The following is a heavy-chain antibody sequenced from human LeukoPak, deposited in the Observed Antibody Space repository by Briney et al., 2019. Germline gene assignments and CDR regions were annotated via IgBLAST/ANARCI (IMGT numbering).Heavy chain of an antibody. CDR3: ARDVDGNLDY. CDR1: GFTFSSYW. Sequence: GGSLRLSCAASGFTFSSYWMHWVRQAPGKGLVWVSRINNDGSNTDSADSVKGRFTISRDNAKDTLYLQMNSLRVEDTAVYYCARDVDGNLDYWGQGTLVTVSS. D-gene: IGHD1-14*01. V-gene: IGHV3-74*01. J-gene: IGHJ4*02. CDR2: INNDGSNT.